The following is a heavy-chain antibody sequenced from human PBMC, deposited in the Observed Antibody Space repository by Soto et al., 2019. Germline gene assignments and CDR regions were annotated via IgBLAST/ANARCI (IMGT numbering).Heavy chain of an antibody. CDR2: ISYDGSNK. CDR3: ARSRLDMIAFGGVIANRGYGMDV. J-gene: IGHJ6*02. D-gene: IGHD3-16*02. V-gene: IGHV3-30-3*01. CDR1: GFTFSSYP. Sequence: PGGSLRLSCVASGFTFSSYPMHWVRQAPGKGLEWVAVISYDGSNKYYADSVKGRFTISRDNSKNTLYLQMNSLRAEDTAVYYCARSRLDMIAFGGVIANRGYGMDVWGQGTTVTVSS.